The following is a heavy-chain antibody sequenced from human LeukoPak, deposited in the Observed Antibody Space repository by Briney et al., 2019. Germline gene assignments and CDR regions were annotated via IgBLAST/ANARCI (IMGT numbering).Heavy chain of an antibody. CDR2: INSDGSST. V-gene: IGHV3-74*01. J-gene: IGHJ4*02. CDR1: GFTFSSYW. D-gene: IGHD2-2*01. CDR3: SRGGGAYQPHDY. Sequence: GGSLRLSCAASGFTFSSYWMHWVRQAPGKGLVWVSRINSDGSSTSYADSVKGRFTISRDNAKNTLYLQMNSLRAESTAVHYWSRGGGAYQPHDYWGQGTLVTVSS.